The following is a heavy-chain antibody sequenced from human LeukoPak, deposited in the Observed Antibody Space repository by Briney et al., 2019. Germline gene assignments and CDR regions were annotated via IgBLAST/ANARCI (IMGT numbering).Heavy chain of an antibody. CDR3: AKDQADPSDFWSGYYPTSSNWFDP. CDR1: GFTFKSYA. Sequence: GGSLRLSCSASGFTFKSYAMHWVRQAPGKGLEYVSSINTNGANTYYADSVKGRFTISRDNSKNTLYLQMNSLRAEDTAVYYCAKDQADPSDFWSGYYPTSSNWFDPWGQGTLVTVSS. J-gene: IGHJ5*02. V-gene: IGHV3-64*04. D-gene: IGHD3-3*01. CDR2: INTNGANT.